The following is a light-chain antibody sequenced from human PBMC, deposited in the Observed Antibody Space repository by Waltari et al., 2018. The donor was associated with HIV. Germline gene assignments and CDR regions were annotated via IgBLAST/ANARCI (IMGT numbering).Light chain of an antibody. V-gene: IGLV2-8*01. CDR3: CSYAASYIYV. CDR2: DVS. Sequence: QSALTQPPSASGSPGQSVTISCTGTSSDVAGYNYVSWYRQYPGNAPKLMIYDVSKRPSGVPDRFSGSKSVNTAALTVSGLQAEDEADYYCCSYAASYIYVFGVGTKVTVL. CDR1: SSDVAGYNY. J-gene: IGLJ1*01.